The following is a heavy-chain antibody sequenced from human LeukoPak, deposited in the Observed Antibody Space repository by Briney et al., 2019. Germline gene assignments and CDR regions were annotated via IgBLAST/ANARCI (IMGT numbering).Heavy chain of an antibody. Sequence: PGGSLRLSCAASGFTVSRNYVSWLRQAPGKGLEWVSTIHSGGRTYYAASVKGGFTISTENSKSTVYLQMNTLRPEDTAVYYCARGLLECTLGEDLYFFDHWGQGTLVTVSS. CDR2: IHSGGRT. V-gene: IGHV3-66*02. CDR3: ARGLLECTLGEDLYFFDH. J-gene: IGHJ4*02. CDR1: GFTVSRNY. D-gene: IGHD3-3*01.